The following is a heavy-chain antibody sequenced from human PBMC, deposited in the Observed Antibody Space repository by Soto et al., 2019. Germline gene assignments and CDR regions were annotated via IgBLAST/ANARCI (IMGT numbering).Heavy chain of an antibody. CDR3: ARASPDTAMVRGAHHWYFDL. CDR2: IIPIFGTT. CDR1: GGTFSSYA. Sequence: GASVKVSCKASGGTFSSYAISWVRQAPGQGLERMGGIIPIFGTTNYAQKFQGRVTITADESTSTAYMELSSLRSEDTAVYYCARASPDTAMVRGAHHWYFDLWGRGTLVTVSS. V-gene: IGHV1-69*13. J-gene: IGHJ2*01. D-gene: IGHD5-18*01.